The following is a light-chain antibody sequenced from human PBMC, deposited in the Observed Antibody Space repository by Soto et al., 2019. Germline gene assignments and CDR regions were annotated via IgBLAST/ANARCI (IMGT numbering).Light chain of an antibody. CDR1: QNIGNN. CDR2: GAS. V-gene: IGKV3-15*01. J-gene: IGKJ1*01. Sequence: EIVMTQSPATLSVSPGERATLSCRASQNIGNNLAWYQQKPGQTPRLLIFGASTRATGIPARFSGSGSGTEFTLTINSLQSADFAVYYCQQYNNWPSVAFGQGTKVEIK. CDR3: QQYNNWPSVA.